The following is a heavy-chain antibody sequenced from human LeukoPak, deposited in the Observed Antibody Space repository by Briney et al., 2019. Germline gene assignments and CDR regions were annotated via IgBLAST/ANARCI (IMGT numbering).Heavy chain of an antibody. CDR1: GYTFTDYY. J-gene: IGHJ1*01. Sequence: ASVKVSCKVSGYTFTDYYMHWVQQAPGKGLEWMGLVDPEDGETIYAEKFQGRVTITADTSTDTAYMELSSLRSEDMAVYYCATGASSGYPTTGVTAEYFQHWGQGTLVTVSS. CDR2: VDPEDGET. CDR3: ATGASSGYPTTGVTAEYFQH. V-gene: IGHV1-69-2*01. D-gene: IGHD3-22*01.